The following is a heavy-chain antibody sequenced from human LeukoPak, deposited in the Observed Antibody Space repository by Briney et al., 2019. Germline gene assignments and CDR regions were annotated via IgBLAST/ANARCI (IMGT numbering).Heavy chain of an antibody. J-gene: IGHJ3*01. V-gene: IGHV3-72*01. D-gene: IGHD2-21*01. CDR1: GFSFTDYI. CDR3: SREGAQGDQSAFDV. CDR2: IRRERNGYTT. Sequence: GGSLRLSCAASGFSFTDYILDWVRQAPGKGLEWIGRIRRERNGYTTEFAASVKGRFTISRGDSEKSMYLHMNNVKTEDTAVYFCSREGAQGDQSAFDVWGQGTMVTVSS.